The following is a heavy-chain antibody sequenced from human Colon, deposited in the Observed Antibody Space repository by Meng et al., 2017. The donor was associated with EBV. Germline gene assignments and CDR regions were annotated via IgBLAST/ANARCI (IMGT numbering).Heavy chain of an antibody. CDR1: GGSISSSNW. D-gene: IGHD1-1*01. Sequence: QLQLQESGPGLGKPSETLSLTCAVSGGSISSSNWWGWVRQSPEKGLEWIGEIFHSGLTNYNPSLQSRVTISVDKSKNQFSLEVTSVTAADTAIYYCMRDLLVLEKNEVWGRGTLVTVSS. J-gene: IGHJ2*01. V-gene: IGHV4-4*02. CDR3: MRDLLVLEKNEV. CDR2: IFHSGLT.